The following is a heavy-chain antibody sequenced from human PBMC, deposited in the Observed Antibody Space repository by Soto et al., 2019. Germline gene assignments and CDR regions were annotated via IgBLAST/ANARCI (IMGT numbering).Heavy chain of an antibody. CDR1: GYTFSTYY. CDR2: INPTGGHT. V-gene: IGHV1-46*03. J-gene: IGHJ4*02. D-gene: IGHD5-18*01. Sequence: ASVKVSCKTSGYTFSTYYIHWVRQAPGQGLEWMGSINPTGGHTKYAQKFQGRVTVTEDTSTTTVYMELDSLRSEDTAVYFCARATAGIDYWGQETLVTVSS. CDR3: ARATAGIDY.